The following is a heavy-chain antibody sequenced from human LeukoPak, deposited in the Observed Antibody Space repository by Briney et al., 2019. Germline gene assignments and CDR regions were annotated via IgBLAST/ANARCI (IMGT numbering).Heavy chain of an antibody. CDR3: ANEVRPNDY. D-gene: IGHD4/OR15-4a*01. J-gene: IGHJ4*02. CDR1: GFTFSSYW. Sequence: GGSLRLSCAASGFTFSSYWMHWVRQAPGKGLVWVSSINSDGTTTTYADSVKGRFTMSRDKAKTTLYLQMNSLRAEDTALYFCANEVRPNDYWGRGTLVTVSS. V-gene: IGHV3-74*01. CDR2: INSDGTTT.